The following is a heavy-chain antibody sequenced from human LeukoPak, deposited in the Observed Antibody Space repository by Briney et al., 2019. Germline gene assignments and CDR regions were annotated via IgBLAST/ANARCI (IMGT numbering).Heavy chain of an antibody. D-gene: IGHD3-10*01. CDR2: TYYRSTWRT. J-gene: IGHJ4*02. CDR3: ARGGSGLDY. Sequence: SQTLSLTCAISGDSVSSNSAVWNWIRQSPSRGLEWLGRTYYRSTWRTDYAVTLKSRITISSDTFKNQFSLHLNSVTPEDTAMYYCARGGSGLDYWGQGTLVTVSS. V-gene: IGHV6-1*01. CDR1: GDSVSSNSAV.